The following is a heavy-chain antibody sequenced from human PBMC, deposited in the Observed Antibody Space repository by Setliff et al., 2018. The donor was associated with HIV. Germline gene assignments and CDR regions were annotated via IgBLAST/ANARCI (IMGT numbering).Heavy chain of an antibody. CDR3: ARRIDNSGTFPDKNWFDT. CDR1: GGSINSGGYY. Sequence: SETLSLTCTVSGGSINSGGYYWSWIRQHPGKGLEWIGFIFSSGNTKYNPSLQSRVTMSIDMSKNQFSLKLTSVTAADTAVYFCARRIDNSGTFPDKNWFDTWGQGSLVTVSS. D-gene: IGHD3-10*01. CDR2: IFSSGNT. J-gene: IGHJ5*02. V-gene: IGHV4-61*08.